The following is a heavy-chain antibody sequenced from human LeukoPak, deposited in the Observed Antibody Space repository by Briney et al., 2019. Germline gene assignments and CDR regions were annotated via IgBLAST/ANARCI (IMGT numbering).Heavy chain of an antibody. J-gene: IGHJ3*02. V-gene: IGHV3-23*01. Sequence: PGGSLRLSCAASGFTFSSYAMSWVRQAPGKGLEWVSAISGSGGSTYYADSVKGRFTISRDNSKNTLYLQMNSLRAEDTAVYYCAKEGNPNYYDSSGDPFDIWGQGTMVTVSS. CDR3: AKEGNPNYYDSSGDPFDI. CDR1: GFTFSSYA. D-gene: IGHD3-22*01. CDR2: ISGSGGST.